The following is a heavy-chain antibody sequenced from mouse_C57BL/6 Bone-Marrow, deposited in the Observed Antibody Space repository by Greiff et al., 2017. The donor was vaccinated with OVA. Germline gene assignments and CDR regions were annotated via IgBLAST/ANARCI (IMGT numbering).Heavy chain of an antibody. Sequence: QVQLQQSGAELARPGASVKMSCKASGYTFTSYTMHWVKQRPGQGLEWIGYINPSSGYTKYNQKFKDKATLTADKSSSTAYMQLSSLTSEDSAVYYCARPYVYSCGSSPFRYWGQGTTLTVSS. CDR2: INPSSGYT. CDR1: GYTFTSYT. J-gene: IGHJ2*01. D-gene: IGHD1-1*01. V-gene: IGHV1-4*01. CDR3: ARPYVYSCGSSPFRY.